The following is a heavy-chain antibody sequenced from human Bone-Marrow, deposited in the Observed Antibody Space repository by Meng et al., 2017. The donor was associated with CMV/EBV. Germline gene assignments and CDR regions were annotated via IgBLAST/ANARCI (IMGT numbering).Heavy chain of an antibody. V-gene: IGHV1-2*02. D-gene: IGHD3-10*01. CDR3: ARDGGSGNYYYYGMDV. CDR2: INPNSGGT. CDR1: GYTFTGYY. Sequence: ASVKVSCKASGYTFTGYYMHWVRQAPGQGLEWMGWINPNSGGTNYAQKFQGRVTMTRDTSISTAYMELSRLRSDDTAVYYCARDGGSGNYYYYGMDVWGQGTTVTVSS. J-gene: IGHJ6*02.